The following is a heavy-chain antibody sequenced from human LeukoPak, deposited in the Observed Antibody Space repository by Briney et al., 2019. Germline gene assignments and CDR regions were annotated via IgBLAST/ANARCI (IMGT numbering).Heavy chain of an antibody. CDR1: GYTFTSYD. Sequence: ASVKVSCKASGYTFTSYDINWVRQATGQGLEWMGWMNPNSGNTGYAQKFQGRVTMTRNTSISTAYMELSSLRSEDTAVYYCARGPVRARRQLVRRYPPPPNWFDPWGQGTLVTVSS. J-gene: IGHJ5*02. D-gene: IGHD6-13*01. CDR2: MNPNSGNT. CDR3: ARGPVRARRQLVRRYPPPPNWFDP. V-gene: IGHV1-8*01.